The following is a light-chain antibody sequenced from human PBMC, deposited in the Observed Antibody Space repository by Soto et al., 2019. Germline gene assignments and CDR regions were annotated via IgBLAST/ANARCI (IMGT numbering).Light chain of an antibody. CDR3: QQYGSSPIT. Sequence: EIVLTQFPGTLSLSPGQRATLSCRASQSVSNNYLAWYQQKPGQAPRLLIYGASTRATGIPDRFSGSGSGTDFSLTISRLEPEDFAVYYCQQYGSSPITFGQGTRLEI. CDR1: QSVSNNY. V-gene: IGKV3-20*01. CDR2: GAS. J-gene: IGKJ5*01.